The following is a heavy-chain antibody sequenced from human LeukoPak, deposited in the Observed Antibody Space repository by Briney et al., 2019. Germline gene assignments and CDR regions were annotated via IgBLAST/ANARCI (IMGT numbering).Heavy chain of an antibody. J-gene: IGHJ4*02. V-gene: IGHV1-69*05. CDR2: IIPIFGTA. D-gene: IGHD6-19*01. Sequence: SVKVSCKASGGTFSSYAIGWVRQAPGQGLEWMGRIIPIFGTANYAQKFQGRVTITTDESTSTAYMELSSLRSEDTAVYYCARGTGYSSGWYYAYFDYWGQGTLVTVSS. CDR3: ARGTGYSSGWYYAYFDY. CDR1: GGTFSSYA.